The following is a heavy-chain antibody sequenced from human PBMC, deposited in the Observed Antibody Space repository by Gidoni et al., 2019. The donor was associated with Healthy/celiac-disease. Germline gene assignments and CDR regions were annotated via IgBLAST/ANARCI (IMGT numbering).Heavy chain of an antibody. V-gene: IGHV4-59*01. CDR1: GCSISSYY. D-gene: IGHD5-18*01. J-gene: IGHJ5*02. CDR2: IYYSGNT. CDR3: ASVDKAMVPGS. Sequence: QVQLPESGPALVKPSEPLSLTCTVSGCSISSYYWSSIRQPPVKGLEWIGYIYYSGNTNYNTYLKSRVTISVDTSKNQFSLKLSAGTAADTAVYYCASVDKAMVPGSWGQGTLVTVSS.